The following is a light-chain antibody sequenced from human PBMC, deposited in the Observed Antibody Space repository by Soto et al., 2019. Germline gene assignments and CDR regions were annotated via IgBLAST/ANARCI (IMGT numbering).Light chain of an antibody. J-gene: IGLJ2*01. CDR3: CSYTSSSTVL. CDR1: SSDVGVYDF. V-gene: IGLV2-14*01. CDR2: DVS. Sequence: QSALTQPASVSGSPGQSITISCTGTSSDVGVYDFVSWYQQHPAKDPKLLIYDVSYRPSGVSDRFSGSKSGNTASLTISGLQAEDEVDYYCCSYTSSSTVLFGGGTKLTVL.